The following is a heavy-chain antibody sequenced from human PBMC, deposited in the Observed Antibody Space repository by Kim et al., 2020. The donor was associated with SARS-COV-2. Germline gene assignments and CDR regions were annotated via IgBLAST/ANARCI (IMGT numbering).Heavy chain of an antibody. D-gene: IGHD3-3*01. CDR2: ISYDGSNK. Sequence: GGSLRLSCAASGFTFSSYGMHWVRQAPGKGLEWVAVISYDGSNKYYADSVKGRFTISRDNSKNTLYLQMNSLRAEDTAVYYCAKAGEVEWLLIGYYFDY. CDR1: GFTFSSYG. J-gene: IGHJ4*01. V-gene: IGHV3-30*18. CDR3: AKAGEVEWLLIGYYFDY.